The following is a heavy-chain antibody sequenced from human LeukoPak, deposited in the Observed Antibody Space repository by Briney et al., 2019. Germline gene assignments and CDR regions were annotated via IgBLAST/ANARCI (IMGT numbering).Heavy chain of an antibody. D-gene: IGHD1-26*01. J-gene: IGHJ4*02. CDR2: IYWNDDE. Sequence: ESGPTLVKPTQTLTLTCTFSGFSLSTSGVGVGVGWIGQPPGKALEWLALIYWNDDERYSPSLKSRLTITKDTSKNQVVLTMTNMDPVDTATYYCARRIRSGTYFDYWGQGTLVTVSS. CDR1: GFSLSTSGVGVG. V-gene: IGHV2-5*01. CDR3: ARRIRSGTYFDY.